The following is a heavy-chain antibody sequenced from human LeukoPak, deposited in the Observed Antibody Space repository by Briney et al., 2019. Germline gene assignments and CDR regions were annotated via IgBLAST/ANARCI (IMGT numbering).Heavy chain of an antibody. CDR1: GVNFVNFG. CDR3: ARALRTVWGYYFDY. Sequence: PGGSLRLTCAASGVNFVNFGMHWVRQAPGKGLEWVAFIRFNGTTKVYGDSVEGRFIISRDNSKNTLYLQMNGLTLEDTAVYYCARALRTVWGYYFDYWGQGTLVTVSS. J-gene: IGHJ4*02. D-gene: IGHD4-17*01. V-gene: IGHV3-30*02. CDR2: IRFNGTTK.